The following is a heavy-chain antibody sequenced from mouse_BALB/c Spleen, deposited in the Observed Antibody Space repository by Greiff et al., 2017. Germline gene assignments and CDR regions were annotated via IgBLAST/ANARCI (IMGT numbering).Heavy chain of an antibody. CDR2: ISYSGST. J-gene: IGHJ3*01. Sequence: EVQLQESGPGLVKPSQSLSLTCTVTGYSITSDYAWNWIRQFPGNKLEWMGYISYSGSTSYNPSLKSRISITRDTSKNQFFLQLNSVTTEDTATYYCARSQNPGYRSAWFAYWGQGTLVTVSA. D-gene: IGHD2-14*01. CDR3: ARSQNPGYRSAWFAY. V-gene: IGHV3-2*02. CDR1: GYSITSDYA.